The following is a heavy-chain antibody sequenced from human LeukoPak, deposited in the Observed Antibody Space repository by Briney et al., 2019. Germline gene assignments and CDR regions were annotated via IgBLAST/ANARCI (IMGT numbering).Heavy chain of an antibody. J-gene: IGHJ6*02. Sequence: GGSLRLSCAASGFTFSSYAMHWVRQAPGKGLEWVAFISYDGNNKYYAASVKGRFTISRDNSKNTLYLQMNSLRAEDTAVYYCAKGPSDIVVSYYGMDVWGQGTTVTVSS. D-gene: IGHD5-12*01. CDR3: AKGPSDIVVSYYGMDV. V-gene: IGHV3-30-3*01. CDR1: GFTFSSYA. CDR2: ISYDGNNK.